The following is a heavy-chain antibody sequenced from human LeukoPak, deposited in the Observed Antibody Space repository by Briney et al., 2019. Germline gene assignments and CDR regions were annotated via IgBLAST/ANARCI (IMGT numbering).Heavy chain of an antibody. CDR1: GGSFSGYY. Sequence: PSETLSLTCAVYGGSFSGYYWSWIRQPPGKGLEWIGEINHSGSTNYNPSLKSRVTISVDTSKNQFSLKLSSVTAADTAVYYCARGGGLYCSSTSCSYRYPRSFDYWGQGTLVTVSS. J-gene: IGHJ4*02. CDR2: INHSGST. CDR3: ARGGGLYCSSTSCSYRYPRSFDY. V-gene: IGHV4-34*01. D-gene: IGHD2-2*01.